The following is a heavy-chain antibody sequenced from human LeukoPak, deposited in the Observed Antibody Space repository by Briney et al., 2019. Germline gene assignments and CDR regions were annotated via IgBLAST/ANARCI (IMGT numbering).Heavy chain of an antibody. CDR1: GGSISSYY. D-gene: IGHD4-17*01. J-gene: IGHJ4*02. Sequence: SETLSLTCTVSGGSISSYYWSWIRQPPGKGLEWIGYIYYSGSTNYNPSLKSRVTISVDTSKNQFSLKLRSVTAADTAVFYCARQGYADFSPRPFDYWGQGTLVTVSS. CDR2: IYYSGST. CDR3: ARQGYADFSPRPFDY. V-gene: IGHV4-59*08.